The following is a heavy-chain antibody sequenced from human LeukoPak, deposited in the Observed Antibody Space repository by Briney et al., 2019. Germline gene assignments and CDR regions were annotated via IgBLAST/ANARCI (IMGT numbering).Heavy chain of an antibody. V-gene: IGHV6-1*01. D-gene: IGHD2-2*01. J-gene: IGHJ4*02. CDR2: TYYRSKWYN. CDR3: PRGGRGYRTSSSCYFDY. CDR1: GDSVSSTA. Sequence: SQTLSLTCAISGDSVSSTAWNWIRQSPSRGLEWLGRTYYRSKWYNDYAVSVKGRVTINPDTAQNQFSLQRNSVTPEDTAVYYWPRGGRGYRTSSSCYFDYWGQGTLVTVSP.